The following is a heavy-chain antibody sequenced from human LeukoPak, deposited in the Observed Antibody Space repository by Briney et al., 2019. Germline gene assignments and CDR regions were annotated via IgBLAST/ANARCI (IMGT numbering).Heavy chain of an antibody. J-gene: IGHJ4*02. Sequence: ASVKVSCKASGYTFIDYYIHWVRQAPGQGLEWLGWINPNSGGTNYAQNFQGRVTMTRDTSISTAYMELSRLRSDDTAVYYCARDQGHGGNSWDYWGQGTLVTVSS. CDR3: ARDQGHGGNSWDY. CDR1: GYTFIDYY. D-gene: IGHD4-23*01. CDR2: INPNSGGT. V-gene: IGHV1-2*02.